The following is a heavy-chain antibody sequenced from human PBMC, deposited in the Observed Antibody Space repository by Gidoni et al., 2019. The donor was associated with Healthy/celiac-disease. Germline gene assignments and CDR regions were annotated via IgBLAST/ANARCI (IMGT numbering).Heavy chain of an antibody. CDR3: TTGEGEASH. CDR2: IKSKTDGGTT. CDR1: GFTFSHAW. Sequence: EVQLVESGGGLVKPGVSLRLSGAASGFTFSHAWMSWVRQAPGKGLEWVGLIKSKTDGGTTDYAAPVKGRFTISRDDSKNTLYLQMNSLKTEDTAVYYCTTGEGEASHWGQGTLVTVSS. J-gene: IGHJ1*01. V-gene: IGHV3-15*01.